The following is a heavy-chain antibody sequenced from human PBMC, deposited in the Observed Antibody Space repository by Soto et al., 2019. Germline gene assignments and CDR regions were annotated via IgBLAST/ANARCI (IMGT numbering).Heavy chain of an antibody. CDR3: AREGDMGSSAFDC. CDR1: GFTFSKYW. J-gene: IGHJ4*02. V-gene: IGHV3-74*01. CDR2: VSSDGSFT. D-gene: IGHD3-10*01. Sequence: EVQLAESGGGLVQPGGSLRLSCEASGFTFSKYWMHWVRQAPGKGLVWVARVSSDGSFTYYADSVKGRFTISRDNAQNTLYLQMSTLRPDDTAVYYCAREGDMGSSAFDCWGQGTLVTVSS.